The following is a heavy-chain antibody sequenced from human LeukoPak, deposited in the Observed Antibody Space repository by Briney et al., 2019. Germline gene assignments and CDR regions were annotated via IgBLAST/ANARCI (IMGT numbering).Heavy chain of an antibody. CDR3: ARGEASFGVVIMPFDY. J-gene: IGHJ4*02. V-gene: IGHV4-59*12. CDR2: IYYSGST. CDR1: GGSISSYY. D-gene: IGHD3-3*01. Sequence: PSETLSLTCAVSGGSISSYYWSWIRQPPGKGLEWIGYIYYSGSTNYNPSLKSRVTISVDTSKNQFSLKLSSVTAADTAVYYCARGEASFGVVIMPFDYWGQGTLVTVSS.